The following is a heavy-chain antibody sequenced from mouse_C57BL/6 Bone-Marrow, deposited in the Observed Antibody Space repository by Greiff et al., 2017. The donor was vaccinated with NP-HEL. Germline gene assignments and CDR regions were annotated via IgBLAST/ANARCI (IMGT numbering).Heavy chain of an antibody. CDR3: ASAYYTLRGAMDY. Sequence: QVQLQQPGAELVKPGASVKISCKASGYTFTDYYINWVKQRPGQGLEWIGWIFPGSGSTYYNEKFKGKATLTVDKSSSTAYMLLSSLTSEDSAVYFCASAYYTLRGAMDYWGQGTSVTVSS. J-gene: IGHJ4*01. CDR2: IFPGSGST. V-gene: IGHV1-75*01. CDR1: GYTFTDYY. D-gene: IGHD2-12*01.